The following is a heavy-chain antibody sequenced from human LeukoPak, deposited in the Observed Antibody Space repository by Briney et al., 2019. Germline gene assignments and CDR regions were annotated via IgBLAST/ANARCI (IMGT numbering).Heavy chain of an antibody. D-gene: IGHD3-10*01. Sequence: GGSLRLSCAVSGFSISDNFMGWVRQTPGKGLEWVSLIFSGGETYSADSVKGRFAISKDNSKNTLHLQMNSLRVEDTAMYYCARDTDYYGSGRQGYFDYWGQGTLVTVSS. CDR1: GFSISDNF. CDR3: ARDTDYYGSGRQGYFDY. CDR2: IFSGGET. J-gene: IGHJ4*02. V-gene: IGHV3-66*01.